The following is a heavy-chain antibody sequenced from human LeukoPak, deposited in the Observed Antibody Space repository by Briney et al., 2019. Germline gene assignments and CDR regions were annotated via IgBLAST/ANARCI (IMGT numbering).Heavy chain of an antibody. V-gene: IGHV3-33*01. D-gene: IGHD5-12*01. CDR1: GFTFSSYG. J-gene: IGHJ4*02. CDR2: IWYDGSIQ. CDR3: ARVRSSGYDLAPFDY. Sequence: GGSLRLSCAASGFTFSSYGMHWVRQAPGKGLEWVAAIWYDGSIQYYADSVKGRFTISRDTANNSLYLQMNSLRGEDTAVYYCARVRSSGYDLAPFDYWGQGTLVTVSS.